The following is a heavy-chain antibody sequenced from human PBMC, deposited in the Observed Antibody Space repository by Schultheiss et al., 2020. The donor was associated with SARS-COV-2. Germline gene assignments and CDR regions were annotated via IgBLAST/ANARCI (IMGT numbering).Heavy chain of an antibody. Sequence: GESLKISCAASGFTFSMYWMHWVRQAPGKGLVWVSRINSDGSSTTYADSVKGRFTTSRDNAKNSLYLQMNSLRDEDTAVYYCARDRGYSSKDYWGQGTLVTVSS. V-gene: IGHV3-74*01. J-gene: IGHJ4*02. CDR3: ARDRGYSSKDY. D-gene: IGHD5-18*01. CDR1: GFTFSMYW. CDR2: INSDGSST.